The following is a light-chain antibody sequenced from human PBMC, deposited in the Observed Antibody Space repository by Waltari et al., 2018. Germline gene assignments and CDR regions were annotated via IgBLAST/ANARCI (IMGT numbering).Light chain of an antibody. CDR2: EIS. V-gene: IGLV2-8*01. CDR3: SSYAGSNSHV. J-gene: IGLJ1*01. Sequence: QSALTQPPPAPGSPGPSVTMSCTGTRSHAGGNNYGSRDPQHPGTVPKLIIYEISERPSGVPHRFSGSQSGNTASLTVSGLQAEDEADYYCSSYAGSNSHVFGTGTRVTVL. CDR1: RSHAGGNNY.